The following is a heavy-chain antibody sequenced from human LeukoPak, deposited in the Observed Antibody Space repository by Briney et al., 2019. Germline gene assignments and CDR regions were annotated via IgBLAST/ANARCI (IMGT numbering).Heavy chain of an antibody. D-gene: IGHD3-9*01. CDR2: IYTSGST. Sequence: PSETLSLTCTVSGGSISSGSYYWSWIRQPAGKGLEWIGRIYTSGSTNYNPSLKSRVTISVDTSKNQFSLKLSSVTVADTAVYYCARDVDPLFDYWGQGTLVTVSS. CDR1: GGSISSGSYY. J-gene: IGHJ4*02. CDR3: ARDVDPLFDY. V-gene: IGHV4-61*02.